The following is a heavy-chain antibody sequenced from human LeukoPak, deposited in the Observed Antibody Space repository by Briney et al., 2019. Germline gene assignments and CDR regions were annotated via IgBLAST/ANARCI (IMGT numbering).Heavy chain of an antibody. CDR1: GDSISSDDYY. CDR2: IYYSGST. CDR3: ARGGYSGYDYDY. J-gene: IGHJ4*02. V-gene: IGHV4-31*03. D-gene: IGHD5-12*01. Sequence: PSETLSLTCTVSGDSISSDDYYWGWLRQHPGKGLEWIGFIYYSGSTSYNPSLKSRVTISIDTSKNQFSLKLSSVTAADTAVYYCARGGYSGYDYDYWGQGTLVTVSS.